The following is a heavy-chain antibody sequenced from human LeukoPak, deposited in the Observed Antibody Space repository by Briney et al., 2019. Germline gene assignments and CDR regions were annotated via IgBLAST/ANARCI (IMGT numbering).Heavy chain of an antibody. Sequence: SVKVSCKASGGTFNYYTINWVRQAPGQGLEWMGRIVPMFGIPDYAQKFQGRVTLTADTSTSTAYMELSSLRSEDTAMYYCAIMGGSTTRAVDYWAQGTLVTVSS. J-gene: IGHJ4*02. CDR1: GGTFNYYT. V-gene: IGHV1-69*02. CDR2: IVPMFGIP. CDR3: AIMGGSTTRAVDY. D-gene: IGHD2-8*01.